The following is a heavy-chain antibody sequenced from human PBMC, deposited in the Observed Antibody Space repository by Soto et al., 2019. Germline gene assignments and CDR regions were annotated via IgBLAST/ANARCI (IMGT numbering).Heavy chain of an antibody. D-gene: IGHD3-3*01. CDR1: GGSISSSSYY. CDR3: ARLGGFLEWLLSPEYFQH. J-gene: IGHJ1*01. CDR2: IYYSGST. V-gene: IGHV4-39*01. Sequence: SDTLSLTCTVSGGSISSSSYYCGWIRQPPGKRLERIGTIYYSGSTYYKPSLKSRVTISIDTSKIQFSLKLSSVTAAGTAVYYCARLGGFLEWLLSPEYFQHWGQGTLVTVS.